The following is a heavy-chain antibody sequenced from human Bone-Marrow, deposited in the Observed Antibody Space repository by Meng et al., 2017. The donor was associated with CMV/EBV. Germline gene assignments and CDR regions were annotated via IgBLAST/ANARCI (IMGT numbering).Heavy chain of an antibody. J-gene: IGHJ3*02. D-gene: IGHD1/OR15-1a*01. CDR2: INYDGTN. CDR1: GGANRNYY. CDR3: ARDILEHNAFDM. Sequence: SETLSLTCAVYGPGGANRNYYWNWIRRPPGKGLEWIGEINYDGTNNYNPSLKSRATLSVDTSKNQVSLKLSSVTAADTAVYYCARDILEHNAFDMWGQGTMVTVSS. V-gene: IGHV4-34*01.